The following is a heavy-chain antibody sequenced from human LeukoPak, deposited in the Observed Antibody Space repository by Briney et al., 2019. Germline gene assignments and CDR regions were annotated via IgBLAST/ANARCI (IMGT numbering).Heavy chain of an antibody. CDR2: FDPEDSET. Sequence: GASVKVSCKVSGYTLTELSMHWVRQAPGKGLEWMGGFDPEDSETIYAQKFQGRVTMTEDTSTDTAYMELSSLRSEDTAVYYCATGGSRGTTGTTWDAFDIWGQETIVTVSS. J-gene: IGHJ3*02. CDR1: GYTLTELS. D-gene: IGHD1-1*01. V-gene: IGHV1-24*01. CDR3: ATGGSRGTTGTTWDAFDI.